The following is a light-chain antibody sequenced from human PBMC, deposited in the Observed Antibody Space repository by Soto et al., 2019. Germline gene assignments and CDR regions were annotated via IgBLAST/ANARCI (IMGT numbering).Light chain of an antibody. CDR2: EVT. CDR1: SSIVGAYNY. Sequence: QSALTQPPSASGPPGQSVTISSTGTSSIVGAYNYVSWYQQHAGKAPNLVIYEVTKRPSGVPDRFSGSKSANTASLTVSGLQAEDEADYYCSSFASSNTWVFGGGTKLTVL. J-gene: IGLJ3*02. CDR3: SSFASSNTWV. V-gene: IGLV2-8*01.